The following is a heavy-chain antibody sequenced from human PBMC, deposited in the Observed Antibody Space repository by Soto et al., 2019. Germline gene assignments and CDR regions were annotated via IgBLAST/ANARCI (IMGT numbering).Heavy chain of an antibody. CDR3: ARGRTIFGVVISISNDY. Sequence: SETLSLTCAVYGGSFSGYYWSWIRQPPGKGLEWIGEINHSGSTNYNPSLKSRVTISVDTSKNQFSLKLSSVTAADTAVYYCARGRTIFGVVISISNDYWGQGTLVTVSS. J-gene: IGHJ4*02. CDR2: INHSGST. V-gene: IGHV4-34*01. CDR1: GGSFSGYY. D-gene: IGHD3-3*01.